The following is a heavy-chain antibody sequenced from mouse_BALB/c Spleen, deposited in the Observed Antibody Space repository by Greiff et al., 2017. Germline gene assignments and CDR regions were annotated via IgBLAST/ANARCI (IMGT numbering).Heavy chain of an antibody. J-gene: IGHJ4*01. CDR1: GFTFSNYW. V-gene: IGHV6-6*02. CDR2: ISLKSNNNAS. Sequence: EVQLEQSGGGLVKPGGSMKISCDASGFTFSNYWMHWVRQCPEQGLEWVGEISLKSNNNASHHAKYVKGRFTISRDDTTSCVYLQMNNLRAEDTGIYYCAAYDYGAMDYWGQGTSVTVSS. CDR3: AAYDYGAMDY. D-gene: IGHD6-5*01.